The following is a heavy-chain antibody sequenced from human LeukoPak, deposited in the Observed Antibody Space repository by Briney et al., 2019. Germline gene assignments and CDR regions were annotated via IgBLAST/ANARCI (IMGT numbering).Heavy chain of an antibody. J-gene: IGHJ4*02. CDR2: IYYSGST. CDR3: ARVNDYLSGSFDY. CDR1: GGSISSYY. Sequence: SETLSLTCTVSGGSISSYYWSWIRQPPGKGLEWIGYIYYSGSTNYNPSLKSRVTISVDTSKNQFSLKPSSVTAADTAVYYCARVNDYLSGSFDYWGQRTLVTVSS. D-gene: IGHD4-11*01. V-gene: IGHV4-59*01.